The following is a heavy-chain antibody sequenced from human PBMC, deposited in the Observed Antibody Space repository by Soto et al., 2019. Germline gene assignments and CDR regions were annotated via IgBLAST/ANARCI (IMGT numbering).Heavy chain of an antibody. J-gene: IGHJ4*02. Sequence: QVQLQESGPGLVKPSQTLSLTCTVSGGSISSVGYSWSWIRQHPGKGLEWIGHIYDSGSTSYNPFLKSRITMSIDTSKNQFSLRLSSVTAAVTAVYYCARGGVFGATTDFDYWGQGTLVTVSS. CDR3: ARGGVFGATTDFDY. CDR2: IYDSGST. CDR1: GGSISSVGYS. V-gene: IGHV4-31*03. D-gene: IGHD5-12*01.